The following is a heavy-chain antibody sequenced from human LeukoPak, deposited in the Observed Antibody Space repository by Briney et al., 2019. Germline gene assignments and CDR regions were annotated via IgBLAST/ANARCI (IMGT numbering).Heavy chain of an antibody. Sequence: GESLKISCKGSGFTFSDYSMTWVRQVPGKGLEWVTNIKHDGSARYYVDSVKGRFTISRDNARTSLYLQMNSLRAEDTAVYYCVKDVGHNWGQGALVTVSS. J-gene: IGHJ4*02. CDR1: GFTFSDYS. V-gene: IGHV3-7*01. CDR3: VKDVGHN. CDR2: IKHDGSAR.